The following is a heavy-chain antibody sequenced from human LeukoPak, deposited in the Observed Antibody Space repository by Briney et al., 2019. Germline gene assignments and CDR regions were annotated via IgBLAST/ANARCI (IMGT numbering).Heavy chain of an antibody. D-gene: IGHD2-15*01. CDR3: AKVSLVVAATPAWFDP. CDR1: GFTFSSYA. J-gene: IGHJ5*02. V-gene: IGHV3-23*01. Sequence: PGGSLRLSCAASGFTFSSYAMSWVRLAPGKGLEWVSAISGSGGSTYYADSVKGRFTISRDNSKNTLYLQMNSLRAEDTAVYYCAKVSLVVAATPAWFDPWGQGTLVTVSS. CDR2: ISGSGGST.